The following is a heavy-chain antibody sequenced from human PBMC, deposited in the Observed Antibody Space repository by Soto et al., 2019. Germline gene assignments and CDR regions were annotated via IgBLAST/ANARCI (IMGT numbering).Heavy chain of an antibody. J-gene: IGHJ4*02. V-gene: IGHV3-66*01. CDR1: GFTFSSYA. CDR2: IYSDGST. CDR3: ATLTKYDILTGFYPC. Sequence: GSLRLSCAASGFTFSSYAMSWVRQAPGKGLEWVSVIYSDGSTYYADSVKGRFIISRDNSNNTLYFQMNSLRAEDTAVYYCATLTKYDILTGFYPCWGQGTLVTVSS. D-gene: IGHD3-9*01.